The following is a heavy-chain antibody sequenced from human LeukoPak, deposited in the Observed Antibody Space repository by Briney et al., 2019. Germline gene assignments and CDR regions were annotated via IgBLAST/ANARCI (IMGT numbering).Heavy chain of an antibody. CDR3: AKDEVTMVRGPFDY. D-gene: IGHD3-10*01. V-gene: IGHV3-23*01. Sequence: QSGGSVRLSCAASGFTFSSYAMSWVRQAPGKGLEWVSAISGSGGSTYYADSVKGRFTISRDNSKNTLYLQMNSLRAEDTAVYYCAKDEVTMVRGPFDYWGQGTLVTVSS. CDR2: ISGSGGST. CDR1: GFTFSSYA. J-gene: IGHJ4*02.